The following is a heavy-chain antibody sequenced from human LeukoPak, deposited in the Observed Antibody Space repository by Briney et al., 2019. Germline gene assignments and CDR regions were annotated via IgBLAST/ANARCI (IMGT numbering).Heavy chain of an antibody. V-gene: IGHV4-34*01. J-gene: IGHJ3*02. CDR2: INHSGST. CDR1: GGSFSGYY. D-gene: IGHD3-16*02. Sequence: PSETLSLTCAVYGGSFSGYYWSWIRQPPGKGLEWIGEINHSGSTNYNPSLKSRVTILVNTSKNQFSLKLSSVTAADTAVYYCASTPFNYDYIWGSYRYRRAFDIWGQGTMVTVSS. CDR3: ASTPFNYDYIWGSYRYRRAFDI.